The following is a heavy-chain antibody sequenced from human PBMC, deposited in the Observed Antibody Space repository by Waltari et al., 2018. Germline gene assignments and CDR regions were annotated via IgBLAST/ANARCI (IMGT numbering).Heavy chain of an antibody. CDR2: IIPIFGTA. Sequence: QVQLVQSGAEVKKPGSSVKVSCKASGGTFSSYAISWVRQAPGQGLEWMGGIIPIFGTANYAQKFQGRVTITADKSTSTAYMELSSLRSEDTAVYYCARATATISLSYYYYYYMDVWGKGTTVTVSS. CDR1: GGTFSSYA. V-gene: IGHV1-69*14. CDR3: ARATATISLSYYYYYYMDV. J-gene: IGHJ6*03. D-gene: IGHD5-12*01.